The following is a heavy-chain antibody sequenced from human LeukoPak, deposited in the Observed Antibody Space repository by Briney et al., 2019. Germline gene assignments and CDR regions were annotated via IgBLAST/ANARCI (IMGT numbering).Heavy chain of an antibody. CDR1: GGSISSSSYY. V-gene: IGHV4-61*02. J-gene: IGHJ3*02. CDR2: IYTSGST. D-gene: IGHD3-10*01. Sequence: PSETLSLTCTVSGGSISSSSYYWSWIRQPAGKGLEWIGRIYTSGSTNYNPSLKSRVTMSVDTSKNQFSLKLSSVTAADTAVYYCASRTEGYGSGSYSQHGAFDIWGQGTMVTVSS. CDR3: ASRTEGYGSGSYSQHGAFDI.